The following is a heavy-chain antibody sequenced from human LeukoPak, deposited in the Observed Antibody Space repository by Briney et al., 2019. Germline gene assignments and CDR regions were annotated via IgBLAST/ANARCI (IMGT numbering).Heavy chain of an antibody. CDR1: GGSFSGYY. J-gene: IGHJ4*02. CDR2: INHSGST. D-gene: IGHD6-19*01. Sequence: PSETLSLTCAVYGGSFSGYYWSWIRQPPGKGLEWTGEINHSGSTNYNPSLKSRVTISVDTSKNQFSLKLSSVTAADTAVYYCASRGYSSGWFEDYWGQGTLVTVSS. CDR3: ASRGYSSGWFEDY. V-gene: IGHV4-34*01.